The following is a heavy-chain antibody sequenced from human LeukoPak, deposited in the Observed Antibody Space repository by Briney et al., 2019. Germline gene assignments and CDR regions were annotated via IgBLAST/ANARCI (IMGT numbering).Heavy chain of an antibody. CDR3: ASDSGSLGY. J-gene: IGHJ4*02. CDR1: GYTSIAYY. V-gene: IGHV1-2*02. D-gene: IGHD5-12*01. CDR2: INPNSGGT. Sequence: ASVKVSCKASGYTSIAYYMHWVRQAPGQGLEWMGWINPNSGGTNYAQKFQGRVTMTRDTSISTAYMELSSLTSDDTAVYYCASDSGSLGYWGQGTLVSVPS.